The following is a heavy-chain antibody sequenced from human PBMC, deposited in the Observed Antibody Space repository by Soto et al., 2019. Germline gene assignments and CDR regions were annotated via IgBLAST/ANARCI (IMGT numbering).Heavy chain of an antibody. CDR3: ARPPYSSGYYLLFFDY. CDR1: GGTFSTYV. Sequence: ASVKVSCKVSGGTFSTYVFSWVRQAPGQGLEWIGGFIPMFATAHYAQNLQDRVTITADESTSTAYMELSSLTSGDTAVYYCARPPYSSGYYLLFFDYWDQGTLVTVSS. D-gene: IGHD3-22*01. J-gene: IGHJ4*02. CDR2: FIPMFATA. V-gene: IGHV1-69*13.